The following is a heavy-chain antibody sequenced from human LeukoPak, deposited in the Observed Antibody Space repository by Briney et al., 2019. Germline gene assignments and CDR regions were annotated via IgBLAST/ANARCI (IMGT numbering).Heavy chain of an antibody. CDR3: ARDLAGSSSWYGDAFDI. Sequence: GGSLRLSCAASGFTFRNYWMDWVRQTPGKGLEWVANIKQDGIENYLLDSVRGRFAISRDNAKNLLYLQMNSLRAEDTAVYYCARDLAGSSSWYGDAFDIWGQGTMVTVSS. CDR1: GFTFRNYW. D-gene: IGHD6-13*01. J-gene: IGHJ3*02. V-gene: IGHV3-7*01. CDR2: IKQDGIEN.